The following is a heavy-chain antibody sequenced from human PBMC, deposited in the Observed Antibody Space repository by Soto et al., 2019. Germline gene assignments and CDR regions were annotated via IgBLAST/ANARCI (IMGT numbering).Heavy chain of an antibody. J-gene: IGHJ4*02. CDR2: ISSDGTKT. D-gene: IGHD3-3*01. CDR1: GFTFTVYA. Sequence: EVQMVASGGDLVQPGSSLRLSCLASGFTFTVYAFHWVRQAPGKWLEFVAAISSDGTKTYYADSVKGRFTISRDTSKNTLFLHMNRLRAYDTVLYYCVTILMQHDFAGGWGKGTLVTVSS. V-gene: IGHV3-64D*08. CDR3: VTILMQHDFAGG.